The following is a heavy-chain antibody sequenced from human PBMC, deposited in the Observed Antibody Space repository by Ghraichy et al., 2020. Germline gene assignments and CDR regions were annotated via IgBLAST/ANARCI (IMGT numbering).Heavy chain of an antibody. CDR3: ARGGLYYDYVWGSYRPYYFDS. J-gene: IGHJ4*02. Sequence: SQTLSLTCTVSGGSISSYYWSWIRQPPGKGLEWIGYIYYSGSTNYNPSLKSRVTISVDTSKNQFSLKLSSVTAADTAVYYCARGGLYYDYVWGSYRPYYFDSWGQGTLVTVSS. V-gene: IGHV4-59*01. D-gene: IGHD3-16*02. CDR2: IYYSGST. CDR1: GGSISSYY.